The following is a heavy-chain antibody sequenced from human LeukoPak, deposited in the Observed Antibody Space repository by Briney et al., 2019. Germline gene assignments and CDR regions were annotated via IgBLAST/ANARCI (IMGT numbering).Heavy chain of an antibody. J-gene: IGHJ5*02. CDR3: ARRGDWQQGYWFDP. CDR1: GFAFSSYA. CDR2: INGNGGST. D-gene: IGHD2-21*02. Sequence: GGSLRLSCAASGFAFSSYAMNWVRQAPGKGLEWVSAINGNGGSTYYADSVKGRFTISRDNSKNTLYLQMNSLRAEDTAVYYCARRGDWQQGYWFDPRGQGTLVTVSS. V-gene: IGHV3-23*01.